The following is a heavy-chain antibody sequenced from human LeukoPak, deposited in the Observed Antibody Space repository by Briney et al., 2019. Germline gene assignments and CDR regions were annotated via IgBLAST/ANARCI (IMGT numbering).Heavy chain of an antibody. J-gene: IGHJ4*02. D-gene: IGHD3-9*01. Sequence: PSETLSLTCTVSGGSISSGGYYWSWIRQHPGKGLEWIGYIYYSGSTYYSPSLKSRVTISVDTSKNQFSLKLSSVTAADTAVYYCARGRFYYDILTGYHDYWGQGTLVTVSS. CDR2: IYYSGST. CDR1: GGSISSGGYY. V-gene: IGHV4-31*03. CDR3: ARGRFYYDILTGYHDY.